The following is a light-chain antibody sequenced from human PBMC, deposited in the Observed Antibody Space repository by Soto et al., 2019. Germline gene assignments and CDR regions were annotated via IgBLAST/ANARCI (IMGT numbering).Light chain of an antibody. CDR2: DAS. V-gene: IGKV3-11*01. CDR3: QQRSNWPPDLT. CDR1: QSFNNF. J-gene: IGKJ4*01. Sequence: EIVLTQSPATLSLSPGERATLSCRASQSFNNFFAWYQQKPGQAPRLLIYDASNRATGIPARFSGSGSGTDFTLTISSLEPEDFAVYYCQQRSNWPPDLTFGGGTKVEIK.